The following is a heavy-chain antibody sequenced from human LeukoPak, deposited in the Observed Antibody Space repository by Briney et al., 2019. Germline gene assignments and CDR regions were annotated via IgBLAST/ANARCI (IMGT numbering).Heavy chain of an antibody. CDR3: ARHGNYNWNDGCTFDY. CDR1: GYPLGSGYF. J-gene: IGHJ4*02. Sequence: PSETLSLTCGVSGYPLGSGYFWGWSRQPPGRGLEWIATIYYSGTTYYNPSLKSRTTIPMDTSKNQFSLKLASVTAAYTALYYCARHGNYNWNDGCTFDYWGQGTLVSVPS. D-gene: IGHD1-1*01. V-gene: IGHV4-38-2*01. CDR2: IYYSGTT.